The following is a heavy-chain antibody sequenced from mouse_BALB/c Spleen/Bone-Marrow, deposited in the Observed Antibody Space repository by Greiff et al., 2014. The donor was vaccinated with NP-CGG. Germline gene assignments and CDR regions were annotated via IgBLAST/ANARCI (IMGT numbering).Heavy chain of an antibody. CDR2: INPSSGYT. Sequence: QVQLKQSGAELARPGASVKMSCKASGYTFTSYTMHWVKQRPGQGLEWIGYINPSSGYTNYNQKFKDKATLTAGKSSSTAYMQLSSLTSEDSAVYYCAREGYGNYAYWGQGTLVTVSA. V-gene: IGHV1-4*01. J-gene: IGHJ3*01. CDR3: AREGYGNYAY. CDR1: GYTFTSYT. D-gene: IGHD2-10*02.